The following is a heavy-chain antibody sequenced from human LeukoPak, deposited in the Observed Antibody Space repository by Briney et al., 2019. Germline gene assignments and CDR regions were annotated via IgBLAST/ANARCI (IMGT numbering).Heavy chain of an antibody. D-gene: IGHD3-9*01. CDR3: AKWGDYDILTGYYVSDF. Sequence: GGSLRLSCAASGFIFRNYAMSWVRQAPGKGLEWDSAITGSGDTTYYADSVKGRFTISRGNSKNTLYVEMNTLRAEDTAVYYCAKWGDYDILTGYYVSDFWGQGTLVTVSS. J-gene: IGHJ4*02. CDR1: GFIFRNYA. CDR2: ITGSGDTT. V-gene: IGHV3-23*01.